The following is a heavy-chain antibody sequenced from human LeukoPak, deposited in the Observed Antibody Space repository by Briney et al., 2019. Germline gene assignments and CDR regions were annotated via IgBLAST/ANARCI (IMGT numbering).Heavy chain of an antibody. CDR1: GYTFTDYY. CDR2: INPKSGDT. J-gene: IGHJ5*02. Sequence: ASVKVSCKASGYTFTDYYIHWVRQAPGQGLEWMGWINPKSGDTNYAQGFQGRVTMTRDTSISTAYMELKRLKSDDRAVYFCSYGQELFSDLWGQGTLVTVSS. CDR3: SYGQELFSDL. D-gene: IGHD1-7*01. V-gene: IGHV1-2*02.